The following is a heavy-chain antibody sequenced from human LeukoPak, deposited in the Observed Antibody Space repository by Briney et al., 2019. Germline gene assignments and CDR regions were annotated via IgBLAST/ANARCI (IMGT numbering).Heavy chain of an antibody. D-gene: IGHD4-23*01. CDR2: ISYDGSVQ. CDR3: ARESGDDYGGNSGFDN. Sequence: GGSLRLSCAASGFTFTSYAMQWVRQAPGKGLEWVAVISYDGSVQYSADSVKGRFTISRDNPKNTLYLQMSSLRAEDTAVYYCARESGDDYGGNSGFDNWGQGTPVTVSS. J-gene: IGHJ4*02. CDR1: GFTFTSYA. V-gene: IGHV3-30*07.